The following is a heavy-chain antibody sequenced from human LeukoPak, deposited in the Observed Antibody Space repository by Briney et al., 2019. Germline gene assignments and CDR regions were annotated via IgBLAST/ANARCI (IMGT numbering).Heavy chain of an antibody. V-gene: IGHV3-23*01. D-gene: IGHD2-2*01. CDR1: GFTFSNYA. CDR2: ISDSGGTT. J-gene: IGHJ4*02. Sequence: GGSLRLSCAASGFTFSNYAMNWVRQAPGKGLEWVSVISDSGGTTYYADSVKGRFTISRDNSKNTLYLQMNSLRAEDTAVYYCAREAVTRNYFDYWGQGTLVTVSS. CDR3: AREAVTRNYFDY.